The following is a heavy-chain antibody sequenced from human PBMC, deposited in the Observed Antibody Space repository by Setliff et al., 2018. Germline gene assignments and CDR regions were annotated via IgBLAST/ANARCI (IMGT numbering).Heavy chain of an antibody. J-gene: IGHJ6*03. V-gene: IGHV4-39*07. D-gene: IGHD6-19*01. CDR1: GDSIRNYGHY. CDR2: IYNTGNT. CDR3: VRTDYSDGRYSMDV. Sequence: SETLSLTCNVSGDSIRNYGHYWAWIRQPPGKGLEWIGYIYNTGNTNYNPSLKSRVTISVDKSTNQFSLKLNSVTAADTAVYYCVRTDYSDGRYSMDVWGKGTTVTVSS.